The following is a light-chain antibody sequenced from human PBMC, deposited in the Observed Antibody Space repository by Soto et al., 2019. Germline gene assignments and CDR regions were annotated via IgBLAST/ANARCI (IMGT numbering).Light chain of an antibody. V-gene: IGKV3D-15*01. CDR2: GAS. Sequence: IVFAQSPVTLSLSPGERDTLSCRASQSVSSYLAGYQQKPGQAPRLLIYGASIRATGIPDRFSGSGSGTEFTLTVSSLQSEDFAVYYCQQYIKWPITFGQGTRLEIK. CDR3: QQYIKWPIT. J-gene: IGKJ5*01. CDR1: QSVSSY.